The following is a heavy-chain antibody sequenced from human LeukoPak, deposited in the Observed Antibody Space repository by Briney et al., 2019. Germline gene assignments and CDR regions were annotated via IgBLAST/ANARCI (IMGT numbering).Heavy chain of an antibody. CDR2: ISYDGSNK. D-gene: IGHD4-23*01. CDR3: ARVGTVVHFDY. V-gene: IGHV3-30-3*01. J-gene: IGHJ4*02. Sequence: GGSLRLSCAASGFTFNTYAMHWVRQAPGKGLEWVAVISYDGSNKYYADSVKGRFTISRDNSKNTLYLQMNSLRAEDTAVYYCARVGTVVHFDYWGQGTPVTVSS. CDR1: GFTFNTYA.